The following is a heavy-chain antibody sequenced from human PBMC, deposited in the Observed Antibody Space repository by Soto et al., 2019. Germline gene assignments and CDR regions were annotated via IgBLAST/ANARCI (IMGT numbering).Heavy chain of an antibody. J-gene: IGHJ3*02. D-gene: IGHD5-18*01. Sequence: ASVKVSCKASGYTFTSYYMHWVRQAPGQGLEWMGIIIPSGGTTSYAQKFQGRVTITADESTSTAYMELSSLRSEDTAVYYCARGRGYSYVDAFDIWGQGTMVTVSS. V-gene: IGHV1-46*01. CDR2: IIPSGGTT. CDR1: GYTFTSYY. CDR3: ARGRGYSYVDAFDI.